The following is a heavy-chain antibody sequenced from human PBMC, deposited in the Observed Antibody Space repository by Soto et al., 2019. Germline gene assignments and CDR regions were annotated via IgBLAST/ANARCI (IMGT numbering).Heavy chain of an antibody. D-gene: IGHD3-10*01. CDR1: GGSFSSISHHY. CDR3: STQGFGILHGLVDV. J-gene: IGHJ6*02. V-gene: IGHV4-4*09. Sequence: PSEAQSLPCTFSGGSFSSISHHYCRCIRQPPGKGLEWIGYISNSGFISYNPSLKSRLIISVDTSQNQVSLKLASVTAADTAVYYCSTQGFGILHGLVDVWGQG. CDR2: ISNSGFI.